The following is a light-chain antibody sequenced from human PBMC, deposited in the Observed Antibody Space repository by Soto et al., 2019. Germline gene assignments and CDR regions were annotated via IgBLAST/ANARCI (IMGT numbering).Light chain of an antibody. V-gene: IGKV3D-20*01. CDR2: DAS. Sequence: EIVLTQSPATLSLSPGERATLSCGASQSVSSSYLAWYQQKPGLAPRLLIYDASSRATGIPDRFSGSGSGTDVTLTISRREPEDFAVYYCQPYGSSPPYTFGQGTKLEIK. CDR3: QPYGSSPPYT. J-gene: IGKJ2*01. CDR1: QSVSSSY.